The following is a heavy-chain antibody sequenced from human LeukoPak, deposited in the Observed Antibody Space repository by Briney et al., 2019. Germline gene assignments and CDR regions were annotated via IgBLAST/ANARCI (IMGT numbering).Heavy chain of an antibody. J-gene: IGHJ4*02. D-gene: IGHD6-19*01. V-gene: IGHV3-33*01. CDR1: GFTFRSYG. CDR3: ATAVASSSGWYADY. Sequence: PGRSLRLSCAASGFTFRSYGMHWVHQAPGKGLEWVAVIWYDGSNKYYADSVKGRFTVSRDNSKNTLYLQMNSLRAEDTAVYYCATAVASSSGWYADYWGQGTLVTVSS. CDR2: IWYDGSNK.